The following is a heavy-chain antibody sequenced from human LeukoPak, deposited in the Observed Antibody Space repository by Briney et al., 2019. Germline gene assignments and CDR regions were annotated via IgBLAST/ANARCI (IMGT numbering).Heavy chain of an antibody. J-gene: IGHJ5*02. V-gene: IGHV1-2*02. CDR2: INPNSGGT. CDR3: ARDSPRYCSGGSCYSPGGWFDP. D-gene: IGHD2-15*01. Sequence: GASVKVSCKASGYTFTGYYMHWVRQAPGQGLEWMGWINPNSGGTNYAQKFQGRVTMTRDTSISTAYMELSRLRSDDTAVYYCARDSPRYCSGGSCYSPGGWFDPWGQGTLVTVSS. CDR1: GYTFTGYY.